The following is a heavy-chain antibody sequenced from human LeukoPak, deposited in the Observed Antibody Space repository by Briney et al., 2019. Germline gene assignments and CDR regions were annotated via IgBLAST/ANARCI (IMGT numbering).Heavy chain of an antibody. CDR3: ATETTMVTNAFDY. CDR1: GYTFTDYY. J-gene: IGHJ4*02. CDR2: IDPNSGGS. Sequence: ASVKVSCKASGYTFTDYYMHWVRRAPGYGLEWMGWIDPNSGGSIYAQKFQGRVTITRDTSISTAYMDLSGLRSDDTAIYYCATETTMVTNAFDYWGQGTLVTVSS. D-gene: IGHD2-21*02. V-gene: IGHV1-2*02.